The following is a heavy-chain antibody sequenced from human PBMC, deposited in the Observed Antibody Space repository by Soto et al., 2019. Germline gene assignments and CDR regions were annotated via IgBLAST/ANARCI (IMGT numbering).Heavy chain of an antibody. CDR2: IKQDGSEK. CDR1: GFTFSSYW. CDR3: ARLGPVAYDFWSGSSDYYYYYMDV. D-gene: IGHD3-3*01. J-gene: IGHJ6*03. V-gene: IGHV3-7*01. Sequence: GGSLRLSCAASGFTFSSYWMSWVRQAPGKGLEWVANIKQDGSEKYYVDSVKGRFTISRDNAKNSLYLQMNSLRAEDTAVYYCARLGPVAYDFWSGSSDYYYYYMDVWGKGTTVTVSS.